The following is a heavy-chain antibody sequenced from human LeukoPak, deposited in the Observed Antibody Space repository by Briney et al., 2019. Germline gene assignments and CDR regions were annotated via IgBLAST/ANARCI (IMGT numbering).Heavy chain of an antibody. CDR2: INPSGGST. CDR1: GYTFTSYY. CDR3: ARSDTAMVFDY. J-gene: IGHJ4*02. Sequence: ASVTVSCKASGYTFTSYYMYWVRQAHGPGLEWMGIINPSGGSTSYAQKFQGRGTMTRDTSTSTVYMELSSLRAEDTAVYDCARSDTAMVFDYCGQGTLVTVSS. V-gene: IGHV1-46*01. D-gene: IGHD5-18*01.